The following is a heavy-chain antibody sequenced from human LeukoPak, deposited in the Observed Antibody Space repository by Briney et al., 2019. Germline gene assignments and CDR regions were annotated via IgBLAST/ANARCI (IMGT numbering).Heavy chain of an antibody. CDR3: AKDPHFGVVIIPHFDY. CDR1: GFTFSSYA. Sequence: PGGSLRLSCAASGFTFSSYAMSWVRQAPGKGPEWVSAISGSGGSTYYADSVKGRFTISRGNSKNTLYLQMNSLRAEDTAVYYCAKDPHFGVVIIPHFDYWGQGTLVTVSS. CDR2: ISGSGGST. D-gene: IGHD3-3*01. J-gene: IGHJ4*02. V-gene: IGHV3-23*01.